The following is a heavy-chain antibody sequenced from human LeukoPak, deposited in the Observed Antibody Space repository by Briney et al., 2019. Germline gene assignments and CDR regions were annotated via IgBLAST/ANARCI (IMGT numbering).Heavy chain of an antibody. Sequence: SETLSLTCTVSGGSISSSSYYWGWIRQPPGKGLEWIGSIYYSGSTYYNPSLKSRVTISVDTSKNQFSLKLSSVTAADTAVYYCARHSPHYYYYMDVWGKGTTVTIS. CDR1: GGSISSSSYY. CDR3: ARHSPHYYYYMDV. V-gene: IGHV4-39*01. J-gene: IGHJ6*03. CDR2: IYYSGST.